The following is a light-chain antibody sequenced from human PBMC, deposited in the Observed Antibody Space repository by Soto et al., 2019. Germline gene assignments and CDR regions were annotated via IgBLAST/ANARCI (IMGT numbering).Light chain of an antibody. CDR1: QSVSSN. V-gene: IGKV3-15*01. CDR2: GAS. CDR3: QQYNDWPSNT. Sequence: EIVMTQSPATLSVSPGERATLSCRASQSVSSNLAWYQQKPGQAPRLLIYGASTRATGIPARFSGSGSGTEFTLTISSLQSEDFAVYYCQQYNDWPSNTFGQGTKVDI. J-gene: IGKJ2*01.